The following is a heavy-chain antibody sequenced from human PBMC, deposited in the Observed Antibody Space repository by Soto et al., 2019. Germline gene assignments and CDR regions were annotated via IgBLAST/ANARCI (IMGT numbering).Heavy chain of an antibody. CDR1: VFPFGANA. V-gene: IGHV3-23*01. D-gene: IGHD1-26*01. Sequence: PGESLRLSCVVSVFPFGANAMSWVRQAPGQGLEWVSGLSNTGSRTSYADSVKGRLNISRDNSENTVYLQMNSLRVEDTAVDYCATEMGATQGPFDNWGQGTLVTVSS. CDR3: ATEMGATQGPFDN. CDR2: LSNTGSRT. J-gene: IGHJ4*02.